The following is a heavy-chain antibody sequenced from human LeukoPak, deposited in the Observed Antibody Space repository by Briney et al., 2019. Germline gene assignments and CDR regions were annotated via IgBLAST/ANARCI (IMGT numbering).Heavy chain of an antibody. CDR1: GGTFSSYA. Sequence: SVKVSCKASGGTFSSYAISWVRQAPGQGLEWMGGIIPIFGTANYAQKFQGRVTITTDESTSTAYMELSSLRSEDTAVYYCAGLRIGAYYFDYWGQGTLVTVSS. D-gene: IGHD3-10*01. CDR2: IIPIFGTA. CDR3: AGLRIGAYYFDY. J-gene: IGHJ4*02. V-gene: IGHV1-69*05.